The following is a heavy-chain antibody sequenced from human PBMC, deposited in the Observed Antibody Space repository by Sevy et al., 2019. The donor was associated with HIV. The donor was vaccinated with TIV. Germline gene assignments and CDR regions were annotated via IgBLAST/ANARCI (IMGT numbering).Heavy chain of an antibody. CDR1: GGTFSSYA. D-gene: IGHD3-22*01. CDR2: IIPIFGTA. J-gene: IGHJ3*02. V-gene: IGHV1-69*13. CDR3: AGELRYYDSSGYSGLGVDI. Sequence: ASVKVSCKASGGTFSSYAISWVRQAPGQGLEWMGGIIPIFGTANYAQKFQGRVTITGDESTSTAYMELSSLRSEDTAVYYCAGELRYYDSSGYSGLGVDIWGQGTMVTVSS.